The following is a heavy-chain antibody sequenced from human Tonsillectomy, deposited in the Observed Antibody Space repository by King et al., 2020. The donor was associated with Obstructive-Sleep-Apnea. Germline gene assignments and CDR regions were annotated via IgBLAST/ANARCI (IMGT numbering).Heavy chain of an antibody. V-gene: IGHV3-33*01. J-gene: IGHJ4*02. Sequence: VQLVESGGGVVQPGRSLRLSCVASGFTFSSYGMHWVRQAPGKGLEWVAVIWYDGSNKYYADSVKGRFTISRDNSKNTLYLHMNSLRAEDTAAYYCARDIVQYCGSTNCHPPGFKYWGQGTLVTVSS. CDR2: IWYDGSNK. D-gene: IGHD2-2*01. CDR3: ARDIVQYCGSTNCHPPGFKY. CDR1: GFTFSSYG.